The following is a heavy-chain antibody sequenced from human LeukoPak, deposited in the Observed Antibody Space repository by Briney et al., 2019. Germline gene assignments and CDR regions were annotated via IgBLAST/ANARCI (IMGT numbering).Heavy chain of an antibody. V-gene: IGHV4-34*01. CDR1: GGSFSGYY. CDR2: INHSGST. Sequence: KPSETLSLTCAVYGGSFSGYYWSWIRQPPGKGLEWIGEINHSGSTNYNPSLKSRVTISVDTSKNQFSLKLSSVTAADTAVYYCARTRYSYGFDYWGQGTLVTVSS. J-gene: IGHJ4*02. D-gene: IGHD5-18*01. CDR3: ARTRYSYGFDY.